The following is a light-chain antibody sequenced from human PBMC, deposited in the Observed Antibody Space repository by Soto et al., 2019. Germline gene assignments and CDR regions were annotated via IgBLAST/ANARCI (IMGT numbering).Light chain of an antibody. CDR3: NSFTTSNTYV. CDR1: SSDIGTYNR. V-gene: IGLV2-18*02. CDR2: EVN. J-gene: IGLJ1*01. Sequence: QSVLTQPASVSESPGQSITISCIGTSSDIGTYNRVSWYQQPPGTAPKLIIYEVNNRPSGVPDRFSGSKSGNTASLIISGLQAEDEADYYCNSFTTSNTYVFGTGTKLTVL.